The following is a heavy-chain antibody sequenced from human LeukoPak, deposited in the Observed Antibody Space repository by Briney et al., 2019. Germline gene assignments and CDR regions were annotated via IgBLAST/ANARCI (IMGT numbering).Heavy chain of an antibody. Sequence: GGSLRPSCAASGFTFSSYGMHWVRQAPGKGLEWVAVIWYDGSNKYYADSVKGRFTISRDNSKNTLYLQMNSLRAEDTAVYYCAREYGPDAFDIWGQGTMVTVSS. CDR3: AREYGPDAFDI. J-gene: IGHJ3*02. D-gene: IGHD3-10*01. CDR2: IWYDGSNK. CDR1: GFTFSSYG. V-gene: IGHV3-33*01.